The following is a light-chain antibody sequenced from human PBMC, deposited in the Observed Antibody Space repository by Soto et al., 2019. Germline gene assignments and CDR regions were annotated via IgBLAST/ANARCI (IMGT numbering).Light chain of an antibody. CDR1: QSVSSN. J-gene: IGKJ1*01. Sequence: EIVITQSPATLSVSPGERATLSCRASQSVSSNLAWYQQKPGQAPRLLIYGASTRATGIPARFSGSGSGTEFTLTISSLQSEDFAVYYCQQYNNWPWTFGQ. V-gene: IGKV3-15*01. CDR2: GAS. CDR3: QQYNNWPWT.